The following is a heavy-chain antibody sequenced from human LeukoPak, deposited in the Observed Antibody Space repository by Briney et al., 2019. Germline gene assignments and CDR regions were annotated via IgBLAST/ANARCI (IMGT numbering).Heavy chain of an antibody. CDR1: GFTFSSFS. V-gene: IGHV3-30*04. D-gene: IGHD4-23*01. CDR2: ISHDGSHK. J-gene: IGHJ4*02. CDR3: ARDPNRLADYGGDYFDH. Sequence: PGGSLRLSYVASGFTFSSFSMHWVRQAPGNGLEWVAVISHDGSHKSYADSVRGRFTISRDNSKNTLSLQMNTLRPEDTALFYCARDPNRLADYGGDYFDHWGQGTLVTVSS.